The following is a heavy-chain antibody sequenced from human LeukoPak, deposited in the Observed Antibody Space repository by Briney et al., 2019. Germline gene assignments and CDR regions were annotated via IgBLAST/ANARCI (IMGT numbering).Heavy chain of an antibody. V-gene: IGHV3-72*01. J-gene: IGHJ4*02. CDR1: GFTFSSYS. CDR3: AILFRSGELPDY. D-gene: IGHD1-26*01. Sequence: PGGSLRLSCAASGFTFSSYSMNWVRQAPGKGLEWVGRSRNKANSYTTEYAASVKGRFTVSRDDSKNSLYLQMNSLKTEDTAVYYCAILFRSGELPDYWGQGTLVTVSS. CDR2: SRNKANSYTT.